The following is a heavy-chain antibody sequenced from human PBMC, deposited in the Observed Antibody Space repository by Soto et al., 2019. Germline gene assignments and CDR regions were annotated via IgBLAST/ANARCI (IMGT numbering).Heavy chain of an antibody. J-gene: IGHJ6*02. V-gene: IGHV4-31*03. CDR3: ARDATTRTSTYYYAMDV. D-gene: IGHD1-26*01. CDR2: LYYRGNT. CDR1: GGSINSGGYY. Sequence: SETLSLTCTVSGGSINSGGYYWNWIRQHPGKGLEWLGYLYYRGNTYYNPSLKSRITISGDTSKNQFSLKLSSVTAADTAVYYCARDATTRTSTYYYAMDVWGQGTTVTVPS.